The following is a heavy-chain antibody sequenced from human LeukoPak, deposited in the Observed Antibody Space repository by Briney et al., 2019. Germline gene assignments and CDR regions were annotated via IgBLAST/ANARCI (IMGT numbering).Heavy chain of an antibody. V-gene: IGHV3-23*01. CDR1: GFTFNNYA. J-gene: IGHJ3*02. CDR2: ISGNGGRT. D-gene: IGHD6-19*01. Sequence: PGGSLRLSCAASGFTFNNYAMSWVRQAPGKGLEWVAAISGNGGRTYYRDSVKGRFTISRDNPKNTLYLLMNSLSAEDTALYYCAKVLAVAGTLDTFDIWGQGTMVTVSS. CDR3: AKVLAVAGTLDTFDI.